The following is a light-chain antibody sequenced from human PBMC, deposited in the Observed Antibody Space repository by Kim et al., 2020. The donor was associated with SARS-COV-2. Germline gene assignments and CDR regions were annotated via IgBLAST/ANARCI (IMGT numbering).Light chain of an antibody. CDR3: SSYTSSSTLVV. CDR1: SSDVGCYNY. J-gene: IGLJ2*01. CDR2: DVS. V-gene: IGLV2-14*03. Sequence: QSISISCTGTSSDVGCYNYVSWYPQHPGKAPKLMIYDVSNRPSGVSNRFSGSKSGNTASLTISGLQAEDEADYYCSSYTSSSTLVVFGGGTQLTVL.